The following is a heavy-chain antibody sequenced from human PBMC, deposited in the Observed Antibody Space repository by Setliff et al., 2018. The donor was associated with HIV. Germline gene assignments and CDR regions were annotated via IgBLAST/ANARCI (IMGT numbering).Heavy chain of an antibody. J-gene: IGHJ4*02. V-gene: IGHV3-66*02. CDR1: GFTVSSNY. Sequence: GGSLRLSCAASGFTVSSNYMSWVRQAPGKGLEWVSVIYSGGSTYYADSVKCRFTISRDNSKNTPYLQMNSLRAEDTAVYYCAREQGFRADFDYWGQGTLVTVSS. D-gene: IGHD3-10*01. CDR2: IYSGGST. CDR3: AREQGFRADFDY.